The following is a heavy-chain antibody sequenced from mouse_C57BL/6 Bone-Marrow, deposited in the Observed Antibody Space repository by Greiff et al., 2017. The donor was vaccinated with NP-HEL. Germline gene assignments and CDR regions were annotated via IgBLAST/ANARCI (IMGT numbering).Heavy chain of an antibody. CDR1: GYSITSGYY. D-gene: IGHD2-4*01. CDR3: ARDGYDYDSYWYFDV. J-gene: IGHJ1*03. Sequence: EVKVEESGPGLVKPSQSLSLTCSVTGYSITSGYYWNWIRQFPGNKLEWMGYISYDGSNNYNPSLKNRISITRDTSKNQFFLKLNSVTTEDTATYYCARDGYDYDSYWYFDVWGTGTTVTVSS. CDR2: ISYDGSN. V-gene: IGHV3-6*01.